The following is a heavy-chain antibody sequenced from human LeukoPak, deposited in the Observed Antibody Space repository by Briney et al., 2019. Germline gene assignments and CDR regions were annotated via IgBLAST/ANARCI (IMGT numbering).Heavy chain of an antibody. V-gene: IGHV5-51*01. CDR1: GYSFTHYW. CDR2: IYPGDSDT. J-gene: IGHJ4*02. CDR3: AGQDGSPWYYFDY. D-gene: IGHD6-19*01. Sequence: AGESLKISCKGSGYSFTHYWIGWVRPMPGKGLEWMGIIYPGDSDTRYSPSFQGQVTISADKSINTAYLQWNSMKASDAAMYYCAGQDGSPWYYFDYWGEGTLVTVSS.